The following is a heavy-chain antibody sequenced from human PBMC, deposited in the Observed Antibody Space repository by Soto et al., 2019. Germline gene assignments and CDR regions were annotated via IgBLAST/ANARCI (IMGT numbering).Heavy chain of an antibody. D-gene: IGHD3-22*01. J-gene: IGHJ4*02. V-gene: IGHV3-9*01. Sequence: GGSLTLSCAASGITFDDYAMHWVRQAPGKGLEWVSGISWNSGSIGYADSVKGRFTISRDNAKNSLYLQMNSLTSEDTAVYYCTRAPLGIIVAPDFWGQGTLVTVSS. CDR1: GITFDDYA. CDR3: TRAPLGIIVAPDF. CDR2: ISWNSGSI.